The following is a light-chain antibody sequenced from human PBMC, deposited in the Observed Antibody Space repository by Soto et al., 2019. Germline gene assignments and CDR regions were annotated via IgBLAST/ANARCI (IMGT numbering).Light chain of an antibody. V-gene: IGLV1-51*01. CDR1: SSNIGGNS. CDR3: GSWDSRLSAYV. Sequence: QAVVTQPPSVSAAPGQTVTISCSGSSSNIGGNSVSWYQQLPGTAPKLLIYDDNKRPSGIPDRFSGSKSGTSATLGITGFQTGDEADYYCGSWDSRLSAYVFGTGTKLTVL. CDR2: DDN. J-gene: IGLJ1*01.